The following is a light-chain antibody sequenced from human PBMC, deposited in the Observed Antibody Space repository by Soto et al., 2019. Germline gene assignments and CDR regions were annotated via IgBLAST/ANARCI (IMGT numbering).Light chain of an antibody. Sequence: DIVMTQSPLSLPVTPGEPASISCRSSQSLLHSNGYNYLDWYLQKPGQSPQLLIYLGSNRASGVPDRFSGSASRTDFTLKISRVEAEDVGVYYCMQALQTPLFGHGTKLEIK. CDR3: MQALQTPL. CDR2: LGS. J-gene: IGKJ2*01. CDR1: QSLLHSNGYNY. V-gene: IGKV2-28*01.